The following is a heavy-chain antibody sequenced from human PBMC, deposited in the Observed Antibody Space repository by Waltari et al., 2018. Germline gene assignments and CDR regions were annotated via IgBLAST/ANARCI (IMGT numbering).Heavy chain of an antibody. CDR1: GFTFSSYG. CDR3: AREPPSGVLGY. D-gene: IGHD1-26*01. J-gene: IGHJ4*02. Sequence: QVQLVESGGGVVQPGRSLRLSCAASGFTFSSYGMPWVRQAPGKGLEWVAVIWYDGSNKYYADSVKGRFTISRDNSKNTLYLQMNSLRAEDTAVYYCAREPPSGVLGYWGQGTLVTVSS. V-gene: IGHV3-33*01. CDR2: IWYDGSNK.